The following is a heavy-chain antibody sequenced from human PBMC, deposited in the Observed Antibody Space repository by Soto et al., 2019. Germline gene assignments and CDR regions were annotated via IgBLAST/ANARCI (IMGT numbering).Heavy chain of an antibody. J-gene: IGHJ4*02. CDR2: ISGSGGST. Sequence: PGGPLRHSCTASGLTFGNNAISGFRQAPGKGLEWVSAISGSGGSTYYADSVKGRFTISRDNSKNTLYLQMNSLRAEDTAVYYCAKVEGYYYDSSGYYGPFDYWGQGTLVTVSS. D-gene: IGHD3-22*01. CDR1: GLTFGNNA. CDR3: AKVEGYYYDSSGYYGPFDY. V-gene: IGHV3-23*01.